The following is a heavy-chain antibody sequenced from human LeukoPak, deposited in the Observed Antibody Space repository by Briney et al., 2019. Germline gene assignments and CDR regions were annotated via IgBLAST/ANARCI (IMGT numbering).Heavy chain of an antibody. CDR1: RFTFSSYS. CDR2: IYYSGST. D-gene: IGHD3-10*01. CDR3: ARDSGTTGEVKFDP. Sequence: KTGGSLRLSCAASRFTFSSYSMNWIRQPPGKGLEWIGSIYYSGSTYYNPSLKSRVTISVDTSKNQFSLKLRSVTAADTAVYYCARDSGTTGEVKFDPWGQGTLVTVSS. J-gene: IGHJ5*02. V-gene: IGHV4-39*07.